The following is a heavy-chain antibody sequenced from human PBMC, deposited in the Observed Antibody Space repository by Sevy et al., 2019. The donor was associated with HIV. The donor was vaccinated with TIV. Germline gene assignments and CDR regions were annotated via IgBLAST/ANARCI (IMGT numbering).Heavy chain of an antibody. CDR1: GFTFRTYS. Sequence: GGSLRLSCAASGFTFRTYSMNWVRQAPGKGLEWLSSISDDSRYIYYSDSVKGRFTISRANAKNLLFLQMNNLRVEDTAIYYCARDFTIFGVVSGIDDWGQGNLVTVSS. V-gene: IGHV3-21*04. J-gene: IGHJ4*02. CDR3: ARDFTIFGVVSGIDD. CDR2: ISDDSRYI. D-gene: IGHD3-3*01.